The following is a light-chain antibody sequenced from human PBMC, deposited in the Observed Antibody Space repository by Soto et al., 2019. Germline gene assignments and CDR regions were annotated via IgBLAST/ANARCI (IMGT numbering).Light chain of an antibody. CDR3: MQALQTPFT. Sequence: EIVMTQSPLSLPVTPGEPASISCRSSQSLQFGNGYNFLHWYLQKPGQSPQLLIYLGSNRASGVPDRISGSGSGTDFTLKISRVEAEDVGVYYCMQALQTPFTFGPGT. V-gene: IGKV2-28*01. CDR1: QSLQFGNGYNF. J-gene: IGKJ3*01. CDR2: LGS.